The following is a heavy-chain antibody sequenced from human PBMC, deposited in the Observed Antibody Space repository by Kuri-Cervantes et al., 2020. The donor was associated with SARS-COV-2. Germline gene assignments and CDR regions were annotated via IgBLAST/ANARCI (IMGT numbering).Heavy chain of an antibody. CDR1: GYTFTGYY. V-gene: IGHV1-2*02. CDR2: INPNSGGT. CDR3: ARDRTILDYFDY. D-gene: IGHD3-9*01. J-gene: IGHJ4*02. Sequence: ASVKVSCKASGYTFTGYYMHWVRQAPGQGLEWMGWINPNSGGTNYAQKFQGRVTMTRDTSISTAYMELSRLRSDDTAVYYCARDRTILDYFDYWGQGTLVTVSS.